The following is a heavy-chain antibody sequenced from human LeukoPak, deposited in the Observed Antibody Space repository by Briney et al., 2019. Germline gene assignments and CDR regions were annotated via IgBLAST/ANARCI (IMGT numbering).Heavy chain of an antibody. CDR3: ARGPWFGELLYFDP. Sequence: KPSETLSLTCAVSGGSISSYYWSWIRQPPGKGLEWIGYIYYSGSTNYNPSLKSRVTISVDTSKNHFSLKLTSVTAADTAEYYCARGPWFGELLYFDPWGQGTLVTVSS. D-gene: IGHD3-10*01. CDR2: IYYSGST. CDR1: GGSISSYY. J-gene: IGHJ5*02. V-gene: IGHV4-59*12.